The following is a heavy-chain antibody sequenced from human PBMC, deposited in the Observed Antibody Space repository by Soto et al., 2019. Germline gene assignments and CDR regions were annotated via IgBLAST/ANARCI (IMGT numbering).Heavy chain of an antibody. CDR3: TKGGDSWSGYAQH. CDR1: GFSFGNYV. V-gene: IGHV3-23*01. J-gene: IGHJ1*01. CDR2: ISDSGGSS. Sequence: LRLSCAASGFSFGNYVMNWVRQAPGKGLEWVSGISDSGGSSSSADSVKGRFTVSRDNSKNTLYLQMDSLTGDDTAVYYCTKGGDSWSGYAQHWGQGALVTVPQ. D-gene: IGHD3-3*01.